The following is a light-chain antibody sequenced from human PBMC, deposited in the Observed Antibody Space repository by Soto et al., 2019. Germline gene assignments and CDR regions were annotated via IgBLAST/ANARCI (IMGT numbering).Light chain of an antibody. CDR2: GAS. CDR3: QQYNNWPRT. J-gene: IGKJ1*01. Sequence: EIVMTQSPATLSVSPGERATLSCRASQSVSGNLAWSQQQPGQAPRLLIYGASTGATGIPARLSGSGTGTGFTLTNRSLQSEDFAVYYCQQYNNWPRTFGQGTKVEIK. CDR1: QSVSGN. V-gene: IGKV3-15*01.